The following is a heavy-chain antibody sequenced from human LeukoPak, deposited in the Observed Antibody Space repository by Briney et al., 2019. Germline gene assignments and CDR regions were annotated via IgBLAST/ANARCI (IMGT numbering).Heavy chain of an antibody. CDR1: GFTFSSYG. V-gene: IGHV3-30*02. Sequence: PGGSLRLSCAASGFTFSSYGMHWVRQAPGKGLEWVAFIRYDGSNKYYADSVKGRFTISRDNSKNTLYLQMNSLRAEDTAVYYCAKDRARSGTVLGYWGQGTLVTVSS. D-gene: IGHD6-13*01. J-gene: IGHJ4*02. CDR3: AKDRARSGTVLGY. CDR2: IRYDGSNK.